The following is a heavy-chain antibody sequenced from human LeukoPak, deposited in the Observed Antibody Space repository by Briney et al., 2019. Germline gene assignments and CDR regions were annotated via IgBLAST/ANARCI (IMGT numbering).Heavy chain of an antibody. CDR1: GGSISSSSYY. D-gene: IGHD6-13*01. CDR3: ARHVYSSSWIYYYYYMDV. CDR2: MYYSGST. Sequence: SETLSLTCTVSGGSISSSSYYWGWIRQPPGKGLEWIGSMYYSGSTYYNPSLKSRVTISVDTSKNQFSLKLSSVTAADTAVYFCARHVYSSSWIYYYYYMDVWGKGTTVAVSS. V-gene: IGHV4-39*01. J-gene: IGHJ6*03.